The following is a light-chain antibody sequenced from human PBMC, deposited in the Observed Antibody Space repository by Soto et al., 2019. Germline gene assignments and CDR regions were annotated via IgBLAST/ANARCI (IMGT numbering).Light chain of an antibody. CDR3: AAWDDSLNGFDV. V-gene: IGLV1-44*01. CDR1: SSNIGSNT. CDR2: SNN. J-gene: IGLJ1*01. Sequence: QSALTQPPSASGTPGQRVTISCSGSSSNIGSNTVNWYQQLPGTAPKLLIYSNNQRPSGVPDRFSGSKSGTSASLAISGLQSEDEADYYCAAWDDSLNGFDVFGTGTKGTVL.